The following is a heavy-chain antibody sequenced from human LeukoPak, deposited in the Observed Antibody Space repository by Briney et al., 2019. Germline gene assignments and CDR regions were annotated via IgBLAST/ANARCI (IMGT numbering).Heavy chain of an antibody. J-gene: IGHJ6*03. D-gene: IGHD2/OR15-2a*01. Sequence: GGSLRLACAASGFTFSNYARTSVRQAPGRGLELVPPINGNGDSTYYADSVQGRFTISRDNSKNTLYLQMNSLRAEDTAAHYCAKTFTIVYYYYMDVWGKGATVTVSS. CDR1: GFTFSNYA. CDR3: AKTFTIVYYYYMDV. V-gene: IGHV3-23*01. CDR2: INGNGDST.